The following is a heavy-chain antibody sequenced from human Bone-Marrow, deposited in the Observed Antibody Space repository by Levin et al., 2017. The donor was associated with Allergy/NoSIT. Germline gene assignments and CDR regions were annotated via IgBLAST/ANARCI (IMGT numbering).Heavy chain of an antibody. V-gene: IGHV3-20*04. CDR3: AREGGNSYYYYYMDV. CDR1: GFTFDDYG. Sequence: GESLKISCAASGFTFDDYGMSWVRQAPGKGLEWVSGINWNGGSTGYADSVKGRFTISRDNAKNSLYLQMNSLRAEDTALYYCAREGGNSYYYYYMDVWGKGTTVTVSS. CDR2: INWNGGST. D-gene: IGHD4-23*01. J-gene: IGHJ6*03.